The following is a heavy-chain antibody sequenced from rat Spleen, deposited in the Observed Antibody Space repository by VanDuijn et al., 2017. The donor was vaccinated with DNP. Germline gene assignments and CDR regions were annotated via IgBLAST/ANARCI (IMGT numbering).Heavy chain of an antibody. D-gene: IGHD1-12*02. CDR1: GFTFSDYY. CDR2: ISTSGEYT. V-gene: IGHV5-25*01. J-gene: IGHJ1*01. CDR3: VRPDYYFGSYPFF. Sequence: EVQLVESGGGLVQPGRSMKLSCAASGFTFSDYYMAWVRQAPTKGLEWVASISTSGEYTHYPDSVEGRFTISRDNAKSTLYLQMNSLRSEDMATYYCVRPDYYFGSYPFFWGPGTMVTVSS.